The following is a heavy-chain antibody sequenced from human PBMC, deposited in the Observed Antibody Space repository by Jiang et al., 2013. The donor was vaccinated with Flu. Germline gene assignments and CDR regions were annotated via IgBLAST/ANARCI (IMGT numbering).Heavy chain of an antibody. CDR2: MYYSGAT. J-gene: IGHJ4*02. Sequence: VKPSQTLSLTCTVSGGSISRHGYYWSWIRQHPGKGLEWIGYMYYSGATYYNPSLKSRAIISIDTSKNQFSLRLSSVTAADTAVYYCAQDQGATMIVVWGQGTLVTVSS. CDR3: AQDQGATMIVV. V-gene: IGHV4-31*03. D-gene: IGHD3-22*01. CDR1: GGSISRHGYY.